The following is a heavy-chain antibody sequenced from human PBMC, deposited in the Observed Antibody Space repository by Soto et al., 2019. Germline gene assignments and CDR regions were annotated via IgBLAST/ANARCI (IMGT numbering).Heavy chain of an antibody. D-gene: IGHD3-10*01. CDR2: ISGSGGT. CDR1: GLSFSSYA. V-gene: IGHV3-23*01. Sequence: EVQLLESGGGLVQPGGSLRLSCAASGLSFSSYAMSWVRQAPGKGLEWVSVISGSGGTDYADSVKGRFTISRDNSKSTQYLRMNKLRADDTAVYYCAKGGSYGSRSYPLDPWGQGTLVTVSS. J-gene: IGHJ5*02. CDR3: AKGGSYGSRSYPLDP.